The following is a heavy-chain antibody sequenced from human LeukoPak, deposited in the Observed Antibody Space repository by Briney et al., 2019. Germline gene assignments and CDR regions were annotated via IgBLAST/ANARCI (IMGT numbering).Heavy chain of an antibody. CDR2: IYPDDSDT. CDR1: GYSFTSYW. CDR3: ARLTLVVVPGEFDP. D-gene: IGHD2-2*01. J-gene: IGHJ5*02. Sequence: GESLKISCKGSGYSFTSYWIGWVRQMPGKGLEWVGIIYPDDSDTRYSPSFQGQVTISADKSISTAYLQWSSLKASDTAMYYCARLTLVVVPGEFDPWGQGTLVTVSS. V-gene: IGHV5-51*01.